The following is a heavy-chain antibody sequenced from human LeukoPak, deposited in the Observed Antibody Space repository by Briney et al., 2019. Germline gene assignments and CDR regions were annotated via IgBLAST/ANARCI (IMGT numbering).Heavy chain of an antibody. CDR2: ISSTSNYI. V-gene: IGHV3-21*01. Sequence: PGGSLRLSCAASGFTFSSYAMNWVRQAPGRGLEWVSSISSTSNYIYYGDSVKGRFTISRDNAKNSLYLQMNSLRAEDTAVYYCARDLSPVVRASPMGYWGQGTLVTVSS. CDR1: GFTFSSYA. J-gene: IGHJ4*02. D-gene: IGHD3-10*01. CDR3: ARDLSPVVRASPMGY.